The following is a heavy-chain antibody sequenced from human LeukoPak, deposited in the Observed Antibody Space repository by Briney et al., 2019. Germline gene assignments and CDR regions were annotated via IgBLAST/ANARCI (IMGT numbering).Heavy chain of an antibody. V-gene: IGHV3-53*01. J-gene: IGHJ3*02. CDR2: IYSGGST. CDR3: ATTFRSGVAFDI. D-gene: IGHD3-10*01. Sequence: GGSLRLSCAASGFTFSSYGMNWVRQAPGKGLEWVSVIYSGGSTYYADSVKGRFTISRDNSKNTLYLQMNSLRAEDTAVYYCATTFRSGVAFDIWGQGTMVTVSS. CDR1: GFTFSSYG.